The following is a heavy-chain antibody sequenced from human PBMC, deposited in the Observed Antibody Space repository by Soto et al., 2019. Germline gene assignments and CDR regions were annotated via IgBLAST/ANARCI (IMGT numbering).Heavy chain of an antibody. CDR3: ARDDDLDADLVMFDC. J-gene: IGHJ4*02. Sequence: QVQLVQSGAEVKRPGTSVKVSCQASGFSFTSYGVSWVRQAPGQGLEWMGWISGYNNHTKYLQKFQGRVTMTTDTSTTTAYMELRSLRSDDTAVYYCARDDDLDADLVMFDCWGQGTLVTVSS. CDR2: ISGYNNHT. D-gene: IGHD5-18*01. CDR1: GFSFTSYG. V-gene: IGHV1-18*01.